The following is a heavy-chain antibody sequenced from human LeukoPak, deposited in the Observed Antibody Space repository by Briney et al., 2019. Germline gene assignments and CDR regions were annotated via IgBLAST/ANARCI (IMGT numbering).Heavy chain of an antibody. V-gene: IGHV4-34*01. Sequence: PSETLSLTCAVYGGSFSGYYWSWIRQPPGKGLEWIGEINHSGSTNYNPSLKSRVTISVDTSKNQFSLELSSVTAADTAVYYCARGPGGYCSSTSCYSYWFDPWGQGTLVTVSS. J-gene: IGHJ5*02. CDR2: INHSGST. CDR3: ARGPGGYCSSTSCYSYWFDP. CDR1: GGSFSGYY. D-gene: IGHD2-2*01.